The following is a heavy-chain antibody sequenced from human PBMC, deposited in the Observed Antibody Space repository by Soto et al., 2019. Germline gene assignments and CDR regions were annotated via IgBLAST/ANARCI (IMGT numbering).Heavy chain of an antibody. V-gene: IGHV3-74*01. Sequence: GSLRLSCAAAGFTFSSYWMQLVRQAPGKGLVWVSRINSDGSSTSYADSVKGRFTISRDNAKNTLYLQMKSLRAEDTAVYYCARDIQQWLAPGFDDWGQGTLVTVSS. J-gene: IGHJ4*02. CDR3: ARDIQQWLAPGFDD. D-gene: IGHD6-19*01. CDR1: GFTFSSYW. CDR2: INSDGSST.